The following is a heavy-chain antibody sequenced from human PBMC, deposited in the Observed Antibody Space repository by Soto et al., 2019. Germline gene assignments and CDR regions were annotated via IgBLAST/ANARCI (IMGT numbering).Heavy chain of an antibody. J-gene: IGHJ4*02. Sequence: QVQLVESGGGVVQPGRSLRLSCAASGFTFSSYAMHWVRQAPGKGLEWVAVISYDGSNKYYADSVKGRITISRDKSKNTLYLQMNSLRAEETAVYYCARAWAAVAGYFDYWGQGTLVTVSS. D-gene: IGHD6-19*01. V-gene: IGHV3-30-3*01. CDR2: ISYDGSNK. CDR3: ARAWAAVAGYFDY. CDR1: GFTFSSYA.